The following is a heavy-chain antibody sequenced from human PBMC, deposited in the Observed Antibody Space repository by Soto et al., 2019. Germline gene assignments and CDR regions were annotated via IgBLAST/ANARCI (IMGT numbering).Heavy chain of an antibody. CDR2: IYSGGNT. CDR1: GFTVSSNQ. J-gene: IGHJ4*02. CDR3: AVEYRSSSAFDY. D-gene: IGHD6-6*01. V-gene: IGHV3-66*01. Sequence: GGSLRLSCAASGFTVSSNQMNWVRQAPGKGLEWVSIIYSGGNTYYADSVKGRLTVSRDNSKNTLYLQMNSLRAEDTAVYYCAVEYRSSSAFDYWGQGTLVTVSS.